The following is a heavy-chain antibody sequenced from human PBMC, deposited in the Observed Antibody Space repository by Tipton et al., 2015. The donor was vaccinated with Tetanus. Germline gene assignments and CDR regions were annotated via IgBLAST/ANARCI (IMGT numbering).Heavy chain of an antibody. J-gene: IGHJ6*02. CDR3: ARGLRERRQGNYYYGMDV. CDR2: MNPNSGNT. V-gene: IGHV1-8*01. Sequence: QVQLVQSGAEVKKPGASVKVSCKASGYTFTSYDINWVRQATGQGLEWMGWMNPNSGNTGYAQKLQGRVTMTGNTSISTAYMELSSLRAEDTAVYYCARGLRERRQGNYYYGMDVWGQGTTVTVSS. D-gene: IGHD1-1*01. CDR1: GYTFTSYD.